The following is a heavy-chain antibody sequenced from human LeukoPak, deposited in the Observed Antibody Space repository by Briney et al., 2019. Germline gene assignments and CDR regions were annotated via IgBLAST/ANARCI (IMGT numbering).Heavy chain of an antibody. CDR2: ISGSGSST. Sequence: GGSLRLSCAASGFTFSSYAMSWVRQAPGKGLEWVSAISGSGSSTYYADSVKGRFTISRDNSKNTLYLQMNSLRAEDTAVYYCAKDRMSGYCSSTSCPINWFDPWGQGTLVTVSS. CDR1: GFTFSSYA. V-gene: IGHV3-23*01. J-gene: IGHJ5*02. CDR3: AKDRMSGYCSSTSCPINWFDP. D-gene: IGHD2-2*01.